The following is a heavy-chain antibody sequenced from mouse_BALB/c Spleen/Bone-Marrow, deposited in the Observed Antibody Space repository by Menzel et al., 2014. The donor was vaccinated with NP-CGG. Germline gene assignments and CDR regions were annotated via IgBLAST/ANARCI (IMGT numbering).Heavy chain of an antibody. D-gene: IGHD2-3*01. J-gene: IGHJ3*01. CDR1: GFTFSSYA. Sequence: EVQLVESGGGLVKPGGSLKLSCAASGFTFSSYAMSWVRQTPEKRLEWVASISSGGSTYHPDSVKGRFTISRDNARNILYLQMSSLRSEDTAMYYCARGYDGYYGFAYWGQGTLVTVSA. CDR3: ARGYDGYYGFAY. V-gene: IGHV5-6-5*01. CDR2: ISSGGST.